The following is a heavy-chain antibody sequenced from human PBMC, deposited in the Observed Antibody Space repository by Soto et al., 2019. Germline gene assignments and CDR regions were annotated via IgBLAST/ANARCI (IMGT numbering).Heavy chain of an antibody. J-gene: IGHJ6*02. V-gene: IGHV3-21*06. CDR2: IYSRPNYI. D-gene: IGHD6-6*01. Sequence: EVQLLQSGGGPVRSGGSLRLSCVASGFTLNNYRMTWVRQGPGKGREWVASIYSRPNYIHYTESVKGRFIISRDNAKNSVYLQMNSLRVEDAAVYYCGREKEDEGSSSLRVYYGVDVWGQGTTVTVSS. CDR3: GREKEDEGSSSLRVYYGVDV. CDR1: GFTLNNYR.